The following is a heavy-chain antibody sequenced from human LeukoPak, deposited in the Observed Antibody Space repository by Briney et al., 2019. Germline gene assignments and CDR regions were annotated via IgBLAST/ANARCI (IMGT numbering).Heavy chain of an antibody. Sequence: GESLKISCKGSGYSFTSYWIGWVRQMPGKGLEWMGIIYPGDSDTRYSPSFQGQVTISADKSISTAYLQWSSLKASDTAMYYCARGPAYSSSWSQGAGYWGQGTLVTVSS. J-gene: IGHJ4*02. CDR1: GYSFTSYW. CDR3: ARGPAYSSSWSQGAGY. CDR2: IYPGDSDT. D-gene: IGHD6-13*01. V-gene: IGHV5-51*01.